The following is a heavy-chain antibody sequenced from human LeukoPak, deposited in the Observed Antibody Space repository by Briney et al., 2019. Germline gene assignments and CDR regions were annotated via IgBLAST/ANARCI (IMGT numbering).Heavy chain of an antibody. D-gene: IGHD6-19*01. CDR2: ISSSSSYI. J-gene: IGHJ3*02. V-gene: IGHV3-21*01. CDR1: GFTFSSYS. Sequence: PGGSLRLSCAASGFTFSSYSMNWVRQAPGKGLEWASSISSSSSYIYYADSVKGRFTISRDNAKNSLYLQMNSLRAEDTAVYYCASPYSSGWNAFDIWGQGTMVTVSS. CDR3: ASPYSSGWNAFDI.